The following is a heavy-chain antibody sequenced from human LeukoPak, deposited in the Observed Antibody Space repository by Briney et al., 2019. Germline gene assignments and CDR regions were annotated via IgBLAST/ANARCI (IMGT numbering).Heavy chain of an antibody. J-gene: IGHJ4*02. CDR1: GGSFSGYY. V-gene: IGHV4-34*01. CDR3: ARRSFGENFDY. CDR2: INHSGST. Sequence: SETLSLTCAVYGGSFSGYYWSWIRQPPGKGLEWIGEINHSGSTNYNPSLKSRVTISVDTSKNQFSLKLSSVTAADTAVYYCARRSFGENFDYWGQGTLVTVSS. D-gene: IGHD3-16*01.